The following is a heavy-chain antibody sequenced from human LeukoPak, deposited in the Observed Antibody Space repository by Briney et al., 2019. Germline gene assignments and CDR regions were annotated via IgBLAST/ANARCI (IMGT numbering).Heavy chain of an antibody. CDR1: GFTFSSNW. J-gene: IGHJ6*02. CDR3: ARDLGYSSGSYGMDV. V-gene: IGHV3-7*01. CDR2: IKKDGSEK. Sequence: GGSLRLSCAASGFTFSSNWMSWVRQAPGKGLEWVANIKKDGSEKYYVDSVKGRFTISRDNAKNSVYLQMNSLRAEDTAVYYCARDLGYSSGSYGMDVWGQGTTVTVSS. D-gene: IGHD6-19*01.